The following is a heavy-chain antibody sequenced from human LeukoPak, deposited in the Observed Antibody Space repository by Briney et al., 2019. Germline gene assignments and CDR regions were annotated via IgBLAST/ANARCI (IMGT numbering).Heavy chain of an antibody. CDR1: GGSFSGYY. D-gene: IGHD2-2*01. CDR2: INHSGST. CDR3: ARRRPLGPYGSSTYMGDAFDI. V-gene: IGHV4-34*01. J-gene: IGHJ3*02. Sequence: SETLSLTCAVYGGSFSGYYWSWIRQPPGKGLEWIGEINHSGSTYYNPSLKSRVTISVDTSKNQFSLKLSSVTAADTAVYYCARRRPLGPYGSSTYMGDAFDIWGQGTMVTVSS.